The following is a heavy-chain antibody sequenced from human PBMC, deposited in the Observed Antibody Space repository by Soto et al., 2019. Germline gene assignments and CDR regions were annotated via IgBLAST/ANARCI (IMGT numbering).Heavy chain of an antibody. CDR3: ARGIRSGSYSGYYGMDV. CDR1: GGTFSSYA. V-gene: IGHV1-69*13. J-gene: IGHJ6*02. D-gene: IGHD1-26*01. CDR2: IIPIFGTA. Sequence: SVKVSCKASGGTFSSYAISWVRQAPGQGLEWMGGIIPIFGTANYAQKFQGRVTITADESTSTAYMELSSLRSGDTAVYYCARGIRSGSYSGYYGMDVWGQGTTVTVSS.